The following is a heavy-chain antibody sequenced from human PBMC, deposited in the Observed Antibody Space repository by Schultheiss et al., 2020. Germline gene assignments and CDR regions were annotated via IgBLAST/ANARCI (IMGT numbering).Heavy chain of an antibody. CDR1: GGSISSSRYY. CDR2: IYYSGST. CDR3: ARDYKSPNCSGGSCYLDYMDV. D-gene: IGHD2-15*01. Sequence: SQTLSLTCTVSGGSISSSRYYWGWIRQPPGKGLEWIGYIYYSGSTYYNPSLKSRLTISVDTSKNQFSLKLSSVTAADTAVYYCARDYKSPNCSGGSCYLDYMDVWGKGTTVTVSS. J-gene: IGHJ6*03. V-gene: IGHV4-31*03.